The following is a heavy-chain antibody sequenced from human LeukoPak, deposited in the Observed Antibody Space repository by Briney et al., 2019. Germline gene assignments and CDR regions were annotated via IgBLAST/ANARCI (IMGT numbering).Heavy chain of an antibody. D-gene: IGHD3-22*01. CDR1: GYTLTELS. V-gene: IGHV1-24*01. CDR2: FDPEDGET. CDR3: ARVSQYYYDSSGNRQIFDYYYYMDV. Sequence: GASVKVSCKVSGYTLTELSMHWVRQAPGKGLEWMGGFDPEDGETIYAQKFQGRVTITTDESTSTAYMELSSLRSEDTAVYYCARVSQYYYDSSGNRQIFDYYYYMDVWGKGTTVTVSS. J-gene: IGHJ6*03.